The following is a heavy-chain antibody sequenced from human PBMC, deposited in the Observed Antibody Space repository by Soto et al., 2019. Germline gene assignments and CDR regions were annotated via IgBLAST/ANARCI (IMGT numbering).Heavy chain of an antibody. CDR3: ARDNGAEYSSSGEGAFDI. J-gene: IGHJ3*02. D-gene: IGHD6-6*01. Sequence: TLSLTCTVSGGSISSYYWSWIRQPPGKGLEWIGYIYYSGSTNYNPSLKSRVTISVDTSKNQFSLKLSSVTAADTAVYYCARDNGAEYSSSGEGAFDIWGQGTMVTVSS. CDR1: GGSISSYY. V-gene: IGHV4-59*01. CDR2: IYYSGST.